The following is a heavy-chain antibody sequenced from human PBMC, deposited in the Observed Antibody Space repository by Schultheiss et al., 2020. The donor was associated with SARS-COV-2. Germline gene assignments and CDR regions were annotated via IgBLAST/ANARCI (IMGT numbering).Heavy chain of an antibody. CDR1: GFTFSSYA. CDR3: ARGPHTAMVHDAFDF. J-gene: IGHJ3*01. D-gene: IGHD5-18*01. V-gene: IGHV3-33*08. CDR2: IWYDGSNK. Sequence: GGSLRLSCAASGFTFSSYAMHWVRQAPGKGLEWVAVIWYDGSNKYYADSVKGRFTISRDNSKNTLYLQMNSLRAEDTAVYYCARGPHTAMVHDAFDFWGQGTMVTVSS.